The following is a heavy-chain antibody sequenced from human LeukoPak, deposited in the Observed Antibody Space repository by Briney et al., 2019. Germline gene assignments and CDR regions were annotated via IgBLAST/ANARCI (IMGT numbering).Heavy chain of an antibody. Sequence: ASVKVSCKASGYTFTSYGISWVRQAPGQGLEWMGWISAYNGNTNHAQKLQGRVTMTTDTSTSTAYMELRSLRSDDTAVYYCARLDIVVVPAATPYYYYYMDVWGKGTTVTVSS. CDR3: ARLDIVVVPAATPYYYYYMDV. CDR1: GYTFTSYG. D-gene: IGHD2-2*03. J-gene: IGHJ6*03. CDR2: ISAYNGNT. V-gene: IGHV1-18*01.